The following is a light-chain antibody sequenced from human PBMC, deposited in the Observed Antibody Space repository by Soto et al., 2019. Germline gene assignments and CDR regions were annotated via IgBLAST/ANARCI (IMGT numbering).Light chain of an antibody. Sequence: DIQLTQSPSTLSADVGDEVTITCRASQTISRWLAWYQQKPGRAPKLLIYDASTLESGVPSRFSGSGSETAFTLTISRLQPDDFATYFCHSRAFGQGTRLEIK. CDR2: DAS. CDR1: QTISRW. J-gene: IGKJ5*01. V-gene: IGKV1-5*01. CDR3: HSRA.